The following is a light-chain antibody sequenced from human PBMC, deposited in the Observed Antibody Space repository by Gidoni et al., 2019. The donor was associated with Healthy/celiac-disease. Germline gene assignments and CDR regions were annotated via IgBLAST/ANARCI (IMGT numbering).Light chain of an antibody. Sequence: EIVLTQSPGTLSLSPGERATLSCRASQSVSSSYLAWYQQKPGQAPRPLLYGASSRATGIPDRFSGSGSGTDFTLTISRLEPEDFAVYYCQQYGSSRFTFGPGTKVDIK. CDR1: QSVSSSY. CDR3: QQYGSSRFT. CDR2: GAS. J-gene: IGKJ3*01. V-gene: IGKV3-20*01.